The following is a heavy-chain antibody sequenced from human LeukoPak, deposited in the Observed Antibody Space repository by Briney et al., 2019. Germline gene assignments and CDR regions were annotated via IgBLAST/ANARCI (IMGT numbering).Heavy chain of an antibody. J-gene: IGHJ5*02. CDR2: INHSGST. CDR3: ARDQLYCSSSSCRNLGWFDP. Sequence: SETLSLTCAVYGGSFSGYYWSWIRQPPGKGLEWIGEINHSGSTNSNPSLKSRVTISVDTSKNQFSLKLSSGTAADTAVYYCARDQLYCSSSSCRNLGWFDPWGQGTLVTVSS. V-gene: IGHV4-34*01. CDR1: GGSFSGYY. D-gene: IGHD2-2*01.